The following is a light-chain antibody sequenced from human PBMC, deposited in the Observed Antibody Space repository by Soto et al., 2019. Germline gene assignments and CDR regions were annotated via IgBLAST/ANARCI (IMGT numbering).Light chain of an antibody. CDR3: QQYNTWFT. Sequence: EIVMTQSAVTLSVSPGERATLSCRASQSVVRDLAWYQQKPGQAPRLIIYGASTRATGVPARFSGSGSGTEFTLTISSLQSEDVAVYYCQQYNTWFTFGQGTKLEIK. CDR1: QSVVRD. V-gene: IGKV3-15*01. J-gene: IGKJ2*01. CDR2: GAS.